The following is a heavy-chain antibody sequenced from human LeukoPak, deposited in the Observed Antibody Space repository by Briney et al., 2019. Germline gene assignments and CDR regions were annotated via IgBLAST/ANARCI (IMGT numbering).Heavy chain of an antibody. CDR2: ISAYNGNT. J-gene: IGHJ6*03. V-gene: IGHV1-18*04. D-gene: IGHD5-18*01. CDR1: GYSFSGHY. Sequence: ASVKVSCKASGYSFSGHYLHWVRQAPGQGLEWMGWISAYNGNTNYAQKLQGRVTMTTDTSTSTAYMELRSLRSDDTAVYYCARTVDTAIEDYMDVWGKGTTVTVSS. CDR3: ARTVDTAIEDYMDV.